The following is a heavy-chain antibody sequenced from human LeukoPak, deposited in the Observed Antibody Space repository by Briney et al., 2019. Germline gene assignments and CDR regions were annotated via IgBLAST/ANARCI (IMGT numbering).Heavy chain of an antibody. J-gene: IGHJ4*02. CDR1: GGSFSGYY. V-gene: IGHV4-34*01. CDR3: ARSGGGDCYFDY. D-gene: IGHD2-21*02. CDR2: INHSGST. Sequence: SETLSLTCAVYGGSFSGYYWSWIRQPPGKGLEWIGEINHSGSTNHNPSLKSRVTISVDTSKNQFSLKLISVTAADTAVYSCARSGGGDCYFDYWGQGTLVTVSS.